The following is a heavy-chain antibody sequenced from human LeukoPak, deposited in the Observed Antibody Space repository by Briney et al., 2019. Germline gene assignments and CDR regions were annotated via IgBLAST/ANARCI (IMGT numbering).Heavy chain of an antibody. J-gene: IGHJ4*02. CDR3: ERLVAGFSVGPDY. CDR2: IYYSGST. Sequence: SETLSLTCTVSGGSISSSSYYWGSIRQHPGKGMEWIGSIYYSGSTYYNPSLKGRVTISVDTSKNQFSLKLSSLTAEDTAVYYCERLVAGFSVGPDYWGQGTLVTVSS. D-gene: IGHD1-26*01. V-gene: IGHV4-39*01. CDR1: GGSISSSSYY.